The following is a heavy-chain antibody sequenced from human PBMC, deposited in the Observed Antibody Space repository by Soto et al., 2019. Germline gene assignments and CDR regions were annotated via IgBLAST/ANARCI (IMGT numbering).Heavy chain of an antibody. CDR1: GFSLSTTGVG. Sequence: QITLKESGPTLVKPTQTLTLTCTFSGFSLSTTGVGVGWIRQPPGKALEWLALIYWDDDKRYSPSLKSRLTIPKDTSKNQVALTMTNMDPLDTATYYCAHSDYIRPLDSWGQGTLVTVSS. J-gene: IGHJ4*02. D-gene: IGHD4-17*01. CDR2: IYWDDDK. CDR3: AHSDYIRPLDS. V-gene: IGHV2-5*02.